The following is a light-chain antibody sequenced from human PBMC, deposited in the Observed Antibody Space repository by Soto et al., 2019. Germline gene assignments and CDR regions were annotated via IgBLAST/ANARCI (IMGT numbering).Light chain of an antibody. V-gene: IGLV2-14*01. Sequence: QSALTQPASVSGSPGQSITISCTGTSSDVGTYNYVSWYQQHPGKAPKLLIYEVSKRPSGVSDRFSGSTSGNTASLTISGLQAEGEADYYCSSYRSGKSLDVFGGGTKVTVL. CDR2: EVS. J-gene: IGLJ1*01. CDR1: SSDVGTYNY. CDR3: SSYRSGKSLDV.